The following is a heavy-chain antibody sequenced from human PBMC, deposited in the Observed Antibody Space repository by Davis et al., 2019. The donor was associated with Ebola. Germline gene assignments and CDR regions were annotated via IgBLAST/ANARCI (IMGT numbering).Heavy chain of an antibody. V-gene: IGHV2-5*02. CDR1: GFSLSTSGVG. CDR2: IYWDDDK. CDR3: AHSSYCTGGVCYDRFDY. Sequence: SGPTLVKSTQTLTLTCTFSGFSLSTSGVGVGWIRQPPGKALEWLALIYWDDDKRYSPSLKSRLTITKDTSKNQVVLTMTNMDPVDTATYYCAHSSYCTGGVCYDRFDYWGQGTLVTVSS. J-gene: IGHJ4*02. D-gene: IGHD2-8*02.